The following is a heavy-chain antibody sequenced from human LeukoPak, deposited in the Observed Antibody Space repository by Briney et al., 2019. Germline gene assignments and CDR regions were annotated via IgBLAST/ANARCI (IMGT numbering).Heavy chain of an antibody. CDR2: INTNTGNP. CDR3: ARPYGDYAYDAFDI. J-gene: IGHJ3*02. Sequence: ASVKVSCKASGYTFTSYAMNWVRQAPGQGLKWMGWINTNTGNPTYAQGFTGRFVFSLDTSVSTAYLQISSLKAEDTAVYYCARPYGDYAYDAFDIWGQGTMVTVSS. D-gene: IGHD4-17*01. V-gene: IGHV7-4-1*02. CDR1: GYTFTSYA.